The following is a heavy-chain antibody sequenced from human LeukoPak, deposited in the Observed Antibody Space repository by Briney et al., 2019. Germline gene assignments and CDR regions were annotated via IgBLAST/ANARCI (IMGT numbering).Heavy chain of an antibody. V-gene: IGHV3-23*01. Sequence: GGSLTLSCVGSGFTFTNSDMNWVRQPPGRGLEWVSVISGCGHSINYADSVKGRFTISRDTSKNTLYLQMNSLRAEDTALYYCTRDFNWGDAGWGQGTLVTVSS. CDR1: GFTFTNSD. CDR3: TRDFNWGDAG. CDR2: ISGCGHSI. D-gene: IGHD7-27*01. J-gene: IGHJ4*02.